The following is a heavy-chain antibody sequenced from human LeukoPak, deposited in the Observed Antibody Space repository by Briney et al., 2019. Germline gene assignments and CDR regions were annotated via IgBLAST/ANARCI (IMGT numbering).Heavy chain of an antibody. D-gene: IGHD5-18*01. CDR1: GGSMSSYY. J-gene: IGHJ4*02. CDR3: ARHGIQLWYLD. V-gene: IGHV4-59*08. Sequence: PSETLSLTCTVSGGSMSSYYWSWIRQPPGKGLEWIGYIYDSGSTNHNPSLKSRVTISVDTSKNQFSLKLSSVTAADTAIYYCARHGIQLWYLDWGQGTLVTVSS. CDR2: IYDSGST.